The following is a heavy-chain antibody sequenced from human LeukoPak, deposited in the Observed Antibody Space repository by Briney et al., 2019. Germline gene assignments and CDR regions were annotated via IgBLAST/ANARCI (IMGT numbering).Heavy chain of an antibody. V-gene: IGHV3-23*01. CDR2: IFQGGGEI. CDR1: GFTFSDFA. CDR3: ATYRQVMLPFES. Sequence: PGGSLRLSCAASGFTFSDFAMIWVRQPPGKGLEWVSSIFQGGGEIHYADSVRGRFTISRDNSRRTLFLQMNSLRAEDTAIYYCATYRQVMLPFESWGQGTLVTVSS. J-gene: IGHJ4*02. D-gene: IGHD5-18*01.